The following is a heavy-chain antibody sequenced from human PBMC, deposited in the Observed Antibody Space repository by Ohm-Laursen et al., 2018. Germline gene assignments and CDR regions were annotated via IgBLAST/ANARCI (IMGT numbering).Heavy chain of an antibody. J-gene: IGHJ4*02. CDR3: VRGYTTRWSNYFDC. V-gene: IGHV3-23*01. D-gene: IGHD2-2*02. CDR2: ISDSGSNT. Sequence: SLRLSCTASGFTFSNHAMNWVRHAPGKGLEWVSAISDSGSNTYYADSVKGRFTSSRDNSKNTLYLQINNLRAEDTAVYYCVRGYTTRWSNYFDCWGQGTLVTVSS. CDR1: GFTFSNHA.